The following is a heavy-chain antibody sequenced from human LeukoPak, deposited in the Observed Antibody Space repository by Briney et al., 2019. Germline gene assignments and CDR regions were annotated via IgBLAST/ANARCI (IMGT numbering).Heavy chain of an antibody. Sequence: GGSLRLSCAASGFTFSSYGMHWVRQAPGKGLEWVAVIWHDGSNKYYADSVKGRFTISRDNSKNTLYLQMNSLRAEDTAVYYCARVRYNSGWYFDYWGQGTLVTVSS. V-gene: IGHV3-33*01. CDR3: ARVRYNSGWYFDY. CDR2: IWHDGSNK. D-gene: IGHD6-19*01. CDR1: GFTFSSYG. J-gene: IGHJ4*02.